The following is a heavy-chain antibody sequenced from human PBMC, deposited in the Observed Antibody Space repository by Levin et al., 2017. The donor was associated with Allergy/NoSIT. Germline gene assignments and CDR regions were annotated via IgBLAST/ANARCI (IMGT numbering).Heavy chain of an antibody. Sequence: AASVKVSCGASGYTFINHAIHWVRQAPGQGLEWMGWINTANGDTRYSQKFQGRVTITKDTSASTAYMELTSLRSEDTAVYYCAREWGIIGSNGYFAYWGQGTLVTVSS. V-gene: IGHV1-3*04. CDR2: INTANGDT. CDR3: AREWGIIGSNGYFAY. J-gene: IGHJ4*02. D-gene: IGHD1-20*01. CDR1: GYTFINHA.